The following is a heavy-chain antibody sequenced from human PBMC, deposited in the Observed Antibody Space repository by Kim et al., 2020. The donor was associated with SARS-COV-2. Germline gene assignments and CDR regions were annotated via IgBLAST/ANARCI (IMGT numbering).Heavy chain of an antibody. CDR3: ARATGYMAAAGSNIDY. CDR1: GYTFTGYY. V-gene: IGHV1-2*06. Sequence: ASVKVSCKASGYTFTGYYMHWVRQAPGQGLEWMGRINPNSGGTNYAQKFQGRVTMTRDTSISTAYMELSRLRSDDTAVYYCARATGYMAAAGSNIDYWGQGTLVTVSS. CDR2: INPNSGGT. J-gene: IGHJ4*02. D-gene: IGHD6-13*01.